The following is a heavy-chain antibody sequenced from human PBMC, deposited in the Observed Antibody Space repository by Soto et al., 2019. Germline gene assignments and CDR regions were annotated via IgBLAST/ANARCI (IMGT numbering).Heavy chain of an antibody. CDR2: ISSTTNYI. CDR3: ARESEDLTSNFDY. J-gene: IGHJ4*02. CDR1: GFTFTRSS. Sequence: LXLSCGASGFTFTRSSMNWVLQGPGKGLEWVSSISSTTNYIYYGDSMKGRFTISRDNAKNSLYLEMNSLRAEDTAVYYCARESEDLTSNFDYWGQGTLVTVSS. V-gene: IGHV3-21*06.